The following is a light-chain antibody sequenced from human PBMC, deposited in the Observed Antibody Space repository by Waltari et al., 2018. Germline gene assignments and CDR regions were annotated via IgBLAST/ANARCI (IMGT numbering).Light chain of an antibody. CDR3: CSYAGSGTYV. CDR2: EVI. J-gene: IGLJ1*01. V-gene: IGLV2-23*02. Sequence: QSALTQPASVSGTPGQSITISCTGTNSDVGNYNLVYWYQHHPGEAPKLMICEVIKRPSGVSNRFSVSKSGNTASLTICGLQAEDEADYYCCSYAGSGTYVFGTGTKVTVL. CDR1: NSDVGNYNL.